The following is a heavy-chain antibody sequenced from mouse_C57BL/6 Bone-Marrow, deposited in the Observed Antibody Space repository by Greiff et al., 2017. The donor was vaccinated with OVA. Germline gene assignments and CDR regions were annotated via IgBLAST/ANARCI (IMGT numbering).Heavy chain of an antibody. CDR3: ITHRY. V-gene: IGHV14-4*01. J-gene: IGHJ2*01. Sequence: EVKLQESGAELVRPGASVKLSCTASGFNIKDDYMHWVKERPEQGLEWIGWIDPENGDTEYASKFQGKATITADTSSKTVYLHLSSLTSEDTAVYYSITHRYWGEGTTLTVSS. CDR2: IDPENGDT. CDR1: GFNIKDDY.